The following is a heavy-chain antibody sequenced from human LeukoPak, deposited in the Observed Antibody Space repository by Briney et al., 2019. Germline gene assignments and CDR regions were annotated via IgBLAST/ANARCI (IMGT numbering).Heavy chain of an antibody. Sequence: ASVKVSCKASGYTFASYYISWVRRAPGQGLEWMGWISGYNGKTNYPQKLQGRVTMTIDTSTSTAYMELRSLSFDDTAVYYCARGMGYCSSGSCYSSAPFDYWGQGTLVTVSS. D-gene: IGHD2-15*01. CDR1: GYTFASYY. V-gene: IGHV1-18*01. J-gene: IGHJ4*02. CDR2: ISGYNGKT. CDR3: ARGMGYCSSGSCYSSAPFDY.